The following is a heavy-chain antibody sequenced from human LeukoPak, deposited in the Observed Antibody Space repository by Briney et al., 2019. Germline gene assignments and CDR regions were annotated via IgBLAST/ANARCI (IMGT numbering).Heavy chain of an antibody. CDR2: INPNSGGT. J-gene: IGHJ4*02. D-gene: IGHD4-11*01. CDR1: GYTFTGYY. V-gene: IGHV1-2*02. CDR3: ARDRHSTTD. Sequence: ASVKVSCKASGYTFTGYYIHWVRQAPGQGLEWMGWINPNSGGTNFAQKFQGRVTMTRDTSVSTVYMELSRLRSDDTAVYYCARDRHSTTDWGQGTLVTVSP.